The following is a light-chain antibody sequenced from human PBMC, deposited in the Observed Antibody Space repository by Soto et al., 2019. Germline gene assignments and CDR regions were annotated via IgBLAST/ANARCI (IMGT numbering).Light chain of an antibody. CDR2: GAS. V-gene: IGKV3-15*01. J-gene: IGKJ1*01. Sequence: EIAMTPSPSTLSLAPGERVTLSCRASESFSTNLAWYQQNAGQAPRLLIYGASTRATGIPARFSGSGSGTEFTLTISRLPYEDFAVYYCQQYSIWRTFGQGTKVDIK. CDR3: QQYSIWRT. CDR1: ESFSTN.